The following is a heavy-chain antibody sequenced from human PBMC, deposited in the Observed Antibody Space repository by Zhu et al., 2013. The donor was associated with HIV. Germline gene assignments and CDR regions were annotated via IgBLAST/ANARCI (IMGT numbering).Heavy chain of an antibody. CDR1: GGTFSSYA. CDR2: IIPIFGTA. D-gene: IGHD2-8*01. J-gene: IGHJ6*02. V-gene: IGHV1-69*01. Sequence: QVQLVQSGAEVKKPGSSVKVSCKASGGTFSSYAISWVRQAPGQGLEWMGGIIPIFGTANYAQKFQGRVTITADESTSTAYMELSSLRSEDTAVYYCALGGGRVYAISYYYGMDVWGQGTTVTVSS. CDR3: ALGGGRVYAISYYYGMDV.